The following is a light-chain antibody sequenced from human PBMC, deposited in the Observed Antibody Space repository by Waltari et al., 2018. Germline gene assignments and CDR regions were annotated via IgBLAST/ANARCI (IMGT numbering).Light chain of an antibody. Sequence: DIVMTQSPDSLAVSLGERAPINCKSSQAVLYSSDNKNYLAWYQQQPGQPPKLLFYWASTRASGVPDRFSGSGSGTDFTLTISGLQAEDVAVYYCQQYYNTPRTFGQGTRVDIK. CDR1: QAVLYSSDNKNY. J-gene: IGKJ1*01. CDR3: QQYYNTPRT. V-gene: IGKV4-1*01. CDR2: WAS.